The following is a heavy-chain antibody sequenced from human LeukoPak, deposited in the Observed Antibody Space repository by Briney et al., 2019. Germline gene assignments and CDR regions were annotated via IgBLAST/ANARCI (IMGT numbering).Heavy chain of an antibody. CDR1: GYTFTGYY. CDR2: INPNSGGT. D-gene: IGHD3-10*01. J-gene: IGHJ4*02. V-gene: IGHV1-2*02. CDR3: ARDQGFIWLGELK. Sequence: ASVKVSCKASGYTFTGYYMHWVRQAPGQGLEWMGWINPNSGGTNYAQKFQGRVTMTRDTSISTAYMELSRLRSDDTAVYYCARDQGFIWLGELKWGQGTLVTVSS.